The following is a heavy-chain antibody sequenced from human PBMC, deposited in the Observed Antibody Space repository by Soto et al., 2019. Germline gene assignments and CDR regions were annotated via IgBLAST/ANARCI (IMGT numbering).Heavy chain of an antibody. CDR3: ARGRSNKFYYGLDV. CDR1: GGSIRSFY. J-gene: IGHJ6*02. Sequence: LSLTCSVSGGSIRSFYWSWIRQTAGQGLEWIGRIYTTGNTNYNPSLKRRVTMSVDMSKSQFSLRLSSVTAADTAVYYCARGRSNKFYYGLDVWGQGTTVTVSS. V-gene: IGHV4-4*07. CDR2: IYTTGNT.